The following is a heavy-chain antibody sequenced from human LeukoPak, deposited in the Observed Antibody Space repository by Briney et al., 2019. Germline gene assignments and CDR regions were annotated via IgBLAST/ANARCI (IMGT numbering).Heavy chain of an antibody. V-gene: IGHV1-69*05. Sequence: ASVKVSCKASGGIFSSYAISWVRQAPGQGLEWMGGIIPIFGTANYAQKFQGRVTITTDESTSTGYMELSSLRSEDTAVYYCARGLEYSSSGYYYYMDVWGKGTTVTVSS. D-gene: IGHD6-6*01. CDR3: ARGLEYSSSGYYYYMDV. J-gene: IGHJ6*03. CDR2: IIPIFGTA. CDR1: GGIFSSYA.